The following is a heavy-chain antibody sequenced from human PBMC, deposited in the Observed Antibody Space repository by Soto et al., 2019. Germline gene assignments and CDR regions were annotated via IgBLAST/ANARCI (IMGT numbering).Heavy chain of an antibody. CDR2: IKYEGSDK. J-gene: IGHJ4*02. CDR1: GFTFSNYW. D-gene: IGHD1-1*01. V-gene: IGHV3-7*03. CDR3: ARFHNTGGFQIFDY. Sequence: EVQLVESGGGLVQPGGSLGLSCAASGFTFSNYWMGWVRQAPGKGLEWVANIKYEGSDKYYVDSVKGRFTISRDNAKNSLYLQMNSLRAEDTAVYYCARFHNTGGFQIFDYWGQGTLVIVSS.